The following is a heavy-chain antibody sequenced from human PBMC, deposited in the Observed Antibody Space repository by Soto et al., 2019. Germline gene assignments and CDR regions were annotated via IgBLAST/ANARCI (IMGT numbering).Heavy chain of an antibody. CDR1: GYGFSNYW. Sequence: GESLKISCEGSGYGFSNYWIGWVRQKSGKGLEWMGIIFPRDSDTKYNPSLQGQVSISADNSVATAYLHLSSLKPSDSAIYYCARHLYTNAKRNLLVALWGQGTPVTVSS. J-gene: IGHJ1*01. V-gene: IGHV5-51*01. D-gene: IGHD2-8*01. CDR2: IFPRDSDT. CDR3: ARHLYTNAKRNLLVAL.